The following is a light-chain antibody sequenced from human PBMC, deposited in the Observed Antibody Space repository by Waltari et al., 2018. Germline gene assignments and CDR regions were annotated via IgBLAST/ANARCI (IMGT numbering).Light chain of an antibody. CDR2: WAS. J-gene: IGKJ4*01. V-gene: IGKV4-1*01. Sequence: DIVMTQSPDSLAVSLGERATVNCNSSQSVFYSSNNKDYLAWYQQKPGQPPKLLIYWASTRVYGVPARFSGSGSGTDFTLTISSLQAEDVAVYYCHQYYITPLTFGGGTKVEIK. CDR1: QSVFYSSNNKDY. CDR3: HQYYITPLT.